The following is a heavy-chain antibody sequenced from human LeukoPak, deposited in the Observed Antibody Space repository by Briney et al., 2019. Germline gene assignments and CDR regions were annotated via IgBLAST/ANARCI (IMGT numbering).Heavy chain of an antibody. J-gene: IGHJ4*02. CDR2: IYYSGST. D-gene: IGHD6-6*01. V-gene: IGHV4-59*08. CDR3: ARFEYSSSSFDY. Sequence: SETLSLTCGVSGGSISGYYWSWIRQPPGKGLEWIGYIYYSGSTRYNPSLKGRVIMTADTSKNQFSLELSSVTAADTAVYYCARFEYSSSSFDYWGQGTLVTVSS. CDR1: GGSISGYY.